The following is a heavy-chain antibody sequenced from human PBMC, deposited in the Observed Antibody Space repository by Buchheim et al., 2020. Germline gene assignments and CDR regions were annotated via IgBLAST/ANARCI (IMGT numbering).Heavy chain of an antibody. D-gene: IGHD5-12*01. V-gene: IGHV1-2*02. CDR2: INHNTGGA. CDR3: AREGGGWINIWPDYYYSGMDV. CDR1: GYTFTGYY. J-gene: IGHJ6*02. Sequence: QVQLVQSGAEVKKPGASVKVSCKASGYTFTGYYMHWVRQAPGQGLEWMGWINHNTGGANSAQKFQGRVTMTRDTSISTAYMELSRLRSDDTAVYYCAREGGGWINIWPDYYYSGMDVWGQGTT.